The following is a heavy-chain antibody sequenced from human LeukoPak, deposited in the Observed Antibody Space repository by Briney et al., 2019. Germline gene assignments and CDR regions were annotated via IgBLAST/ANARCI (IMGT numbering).Heavy chain of an antibody. D-gene: IGHD3-10*01. V-gene: IGHV4-34*01. J-gene: IGHJ4*02. CDR2: INHSGST. CDR1: GGSFSGYF. CDR3: ARGVGFVKIDY. Sequence: PSETPSLTCAVYGGSFSGYFWTWIRQPPGKGLEWIGEINHSGSTNYNPSLKSRVTISVDTSKNQFSLKLTSVTAADTAVYYCARGVGFVKIDYWGQGTLVTVSP.